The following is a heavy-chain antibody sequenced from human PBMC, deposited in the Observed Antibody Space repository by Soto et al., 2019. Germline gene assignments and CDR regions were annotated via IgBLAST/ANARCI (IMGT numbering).Heavy chain of an antibody. CDR2: ISYDGSNK. CDR3: AKDTRTGVLDY. Sequence: PGGSLRLSCAASGFTFSSYGMHWVRQAPGKGLEWVAVISYDGSNKYYADSVKGRFTISRDNSKNTLYLQMNSLRAEDTAVYYCAKDTRTGVLDYWGQGTLVTVSS. D-gene: IGHD2-15*01. V-gene: IGHV3-30*18. J-gene: IGHJ4*02. CDR1: GFTFSSYG.